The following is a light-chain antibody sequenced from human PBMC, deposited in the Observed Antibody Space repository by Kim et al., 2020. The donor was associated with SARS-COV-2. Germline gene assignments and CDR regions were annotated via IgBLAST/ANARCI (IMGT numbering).Light chain of an antibody. CDR1: QVSSTY. CDR2: GAS. J-gene: IGKJ1*01. Sequence: TPSGGNRQVSSTYLAWYKHKPGQAPRLLISGASTRATGIPDRFSGGVSGTEFSLSISSLQSEDFAVYFCHQYPSWPRTFGQGTKGDIK. CDR3: HQYPSWPRT. V-gene: IGKV3D-15*01.